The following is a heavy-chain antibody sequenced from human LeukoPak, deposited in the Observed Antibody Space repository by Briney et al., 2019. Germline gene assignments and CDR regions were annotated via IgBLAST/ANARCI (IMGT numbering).Heavy chain of an antibody. CDR3: ARHWWYYYDSSGYHDAFDI. D-gene: IGHD3-22*01. J-gene: IGHJ3*02. CDR2: INHSGNT. V-gene: IGHV4-34*01. CDR1: GGSFSLYY. Sequence: SETLSLTCAVYGGSFSLYYWTWIRQSPGKGLEWIGEINHSGNTNYNPSLKSRVTISVDTSKNQFSLQVTSVTAADTAVYYCARHWWYYYDSSGYHDAFDIWGQGTMVTVSS.